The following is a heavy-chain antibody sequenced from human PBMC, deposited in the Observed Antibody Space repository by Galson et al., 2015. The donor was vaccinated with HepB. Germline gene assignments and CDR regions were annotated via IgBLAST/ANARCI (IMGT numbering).Heavy chain of an antibody. CDR3: VKEGTAISSGYYHY. V-gene: IGHV3-64D*06. J-gene: IGHJ4*02. CDR1: GFTFSSYA. Sequence: SLRLSCAASGFTFSSYAMHWVRQAPGKGLEYVSAISSSGGSTYYADSVKGRFTISRDNSKNTLYLQMSSLRAEDTAVYYCVKEGTAISSGYYHYCCPGTLFTSSP. D-gene: IGHD3-9*01. CDR2: ISSSGGST.